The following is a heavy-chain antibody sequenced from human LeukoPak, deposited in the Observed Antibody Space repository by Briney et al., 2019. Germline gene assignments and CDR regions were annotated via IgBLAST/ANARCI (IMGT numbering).Heavy chain of an antibody. CDR3: ARSHNWNYVWDWFDP. J-gene: IGHJ5*02. Sequence: PGGSLRLSCAASGFTVSSNYMSWVRQAPGKGLEWVSVIHSGGTTYYADSVKGRFTISRDNSKNTLYLQMNSLRAEDTAVYYCARSHNWNYVWDWFDPWGQGTLVTVSS. V-gene: IGHV3-53*01. D-gene: IGHD1-7*01. CDR1: GFTVSSNY. CDR2: IHSGGTT.